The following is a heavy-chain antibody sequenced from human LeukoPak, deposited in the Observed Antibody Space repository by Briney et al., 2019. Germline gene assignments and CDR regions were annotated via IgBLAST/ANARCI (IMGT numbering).Heavy chain of an antibody. Sequence: PGGSLRLSCAVSGFTFSSYGMHWVRQAPGKGLEWVAVISYDGSNKYYADSVKGRFTISRDNSKNTLYLQMNSLRAEDTAVYYCAKDYYDSSDFFDYWGQGTLVTVSS. CDR3: AKDYYDSSDFFDY. D-gene: IGHD3-22*01. V-gene: IGHV3-30*18. J-gene: IGHJ4*02. CDR1: GFTFSSYG. CDR2: ISYDGSNK.